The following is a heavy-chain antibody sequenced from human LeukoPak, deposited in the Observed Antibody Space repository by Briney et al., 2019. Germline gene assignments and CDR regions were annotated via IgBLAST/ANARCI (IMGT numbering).Heavy chain of an antibody. D-gene: IGHD3-10*01. Sequence: SETLSLTCTVSGGSISSYYWSWIRQPPGKGLEWIGYIYYSGSTNYNPSLKGRVTISVDTSKNQFSLKLSSVTAADTAVYYCARSLYYYGSDSFDIWGQGTMVIVSS. CDR3: ARSLYYYGSDSFDI. CDR2: IYYSGST. J-gene: IGHJ3*02. CDR1: GGSISSYY. V-gene: IGHV4-59*01.